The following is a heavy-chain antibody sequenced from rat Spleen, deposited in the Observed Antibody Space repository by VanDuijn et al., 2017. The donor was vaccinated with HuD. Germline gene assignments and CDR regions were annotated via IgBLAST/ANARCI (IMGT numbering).Heavy chain of an antibody. CDR3: ARHNYCFDY. CDR2: ISNDGSST. J-gene: IGHJ2*01. Sequence: EVQLVESGGDLVQPGRSLKLSCAASGFTFSDYFMAWVRQAPKKGLEWVATISNDGSSTYYRNFVKGRFTIPRDNTKSTLYLQMDSLRAEDTATYYCARHNYCFDYWGQGVMVTVSS. D-gene: IGHD1-10*01. V-gene: IGHV5-7*01. CDR1: GFTFSDYF.